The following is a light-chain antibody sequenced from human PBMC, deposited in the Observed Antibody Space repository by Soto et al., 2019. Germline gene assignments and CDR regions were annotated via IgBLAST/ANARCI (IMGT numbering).Light chain of an antibody. CDR1: SSDIGGYNY. CDR3: VSSAGITRYV. Sequence: QSVLTQPASVSGSPGQSITISCTGTSSDIGGYNYVSWYQQYPGKAPKLMIYGVTDRPSGVSNRFSGSKSGNTASLIVSWIQAEDEAGVYCVSSAGITRYVFGSGSRVTV. J-gene: IGLJ1*01. CDR2: GVT. V-gene: IGLV2-14*01.